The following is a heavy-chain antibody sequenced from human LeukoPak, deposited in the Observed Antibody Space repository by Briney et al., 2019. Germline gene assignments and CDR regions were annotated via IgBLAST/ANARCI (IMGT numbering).Heavy chain of an antibody. Sequence: GGSLRLSCSVFGFTFSSYAMHWVRQAPGKGLEYVSAISSNGGSTYYADSVKGRFTISRDNSKNTLYLQMSSLRPEDTAVYYCVKSYGDIAARRYYFDYWGQGTLVTVSS. V-gene: IGHV3-64D*09. J-gene: IGHJ4*02. CDR2: ISSNGGST. D-gene: IGHD6-6*01. CDR3: VKSYGDIAARRYYFDY. CDR1: GFTFSSYA.